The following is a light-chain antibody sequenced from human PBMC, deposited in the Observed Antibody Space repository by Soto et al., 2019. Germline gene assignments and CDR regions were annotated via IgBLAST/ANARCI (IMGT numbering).Light chain of an antibody. CDR1: STDVGGYNF. J-gene: IGLJ1*01. CDR3: SSYTRTGTPL. Sequence: QSVLTQPASVSGSLGQSITMSCTGTSTDVGGYNFVSWYQQHPDKAPKLLIYEVTNRPSGVSNRFSGSKSGNTASLTISGLQAEDEADYYCSSYTRTGTPLFGTGTKVTVL. V-gene: IGLV2-14*01. CDR2: EVT.